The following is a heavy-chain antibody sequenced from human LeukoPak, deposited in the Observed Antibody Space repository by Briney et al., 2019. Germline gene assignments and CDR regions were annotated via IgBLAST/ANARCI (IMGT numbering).Heavy chain of an antibody. V-gene: IGHV3-7*01. J-gene: IGHJ5*02. CDR2: IKQDGSEK. D-gene: IGHD4-11*01. CDR3: ARVQYHGWYNWFDP. Sequence: GGSLRLSCAASGFTFSSYWMSWVRQAPGKGLEWVANIKQDGSEKYYVDSVKGRFTISRDNAKNSLYLQMNSLRAEDTAVYYCARVQYHGWYNWFDPWGQGTLVTVSS. CDR1: GFTFSSYW.